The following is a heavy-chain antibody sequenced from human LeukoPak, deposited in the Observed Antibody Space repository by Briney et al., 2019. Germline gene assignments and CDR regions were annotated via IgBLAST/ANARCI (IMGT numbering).Heavy chain of an antibody. J-gene: IGHJ5*02. CDR3: AKDLLRDRWFGES. V-gene: IGHV3-30*02. CDR1: GFTFSAYG. Sequence: GGSLRLSCAASGFTFSAYGMHWVRQAPGKGLEWVAFIRCDGSHKYYPDSVKGRFTISRDDSKYTLYLQMNSLRAEDTAVYYCAKDLLRDRWFGESWGQGTLVTVSS. CDR2: IRCDGSHK. D-gene: IGHD3-10*01.